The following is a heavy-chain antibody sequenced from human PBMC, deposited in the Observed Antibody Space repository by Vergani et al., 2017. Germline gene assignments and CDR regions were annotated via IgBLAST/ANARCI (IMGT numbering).Heavy chain of an antibody. J-gene: IGHJ6*03. V-gene: IGHV3-30*18. CDR1: GFIFSTYA. D-gene: IGHD6-13*01. Sequence: VQLLESGGDLVQPGGSLRLSCTASGFIFSTYAMSWVRQAPGKGLEWVAVVSSDGSYQYYGDSVKGRFTISRDSFKTVYLQMNSLTLEDTAVYYCAKAEGSIGTLYYMGVWGNGTTVSVSS. CDR2: VSSDGSYQ. CDR3: AKAEGSIGTLYYMGV.